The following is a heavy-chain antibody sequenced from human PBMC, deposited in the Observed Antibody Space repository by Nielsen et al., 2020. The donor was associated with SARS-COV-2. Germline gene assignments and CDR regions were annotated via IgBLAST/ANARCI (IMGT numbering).Heavy chain of an antibody. J-gene: IGHJ5*02. CDR3: TRPAWNDAGWFDP. CDR2: IYHSGGT. V-gene: IGHV4-38-2*02. CDR1: GYSISSGYY. D-gene: IGHD1-1*01. Sequence: SETLSLTCTVSGYSISSGYYWGWIRQPPGKGLEWIGSIYHSGGTYYNPSLKSRVTISVDTSKNQFSLKLSSVTAADTAVYYCTRPAWNDAGWFDPWGQGILVTVSS.